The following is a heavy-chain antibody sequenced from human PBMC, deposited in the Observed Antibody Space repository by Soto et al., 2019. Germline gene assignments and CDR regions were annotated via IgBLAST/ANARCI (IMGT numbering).Heavy chain of an antibody. V-gene: IGHV3-23*01. CDR3: AKEGRIVATIN. Sequence: LRLSCAASGFTFSSYALSWVRQAPGKGLEWVSAISGSGGSTYYADSVKGRFTISRDNSKNTLYLQMNSLRAEDTAGYYGAKEGRIVATINWGQGTLVTVSS. CDR1: GFTFSSYA. CDR2: ISGSGGST. J-gene: IGHJ4*02. D-gene: IGHD5-12*01.